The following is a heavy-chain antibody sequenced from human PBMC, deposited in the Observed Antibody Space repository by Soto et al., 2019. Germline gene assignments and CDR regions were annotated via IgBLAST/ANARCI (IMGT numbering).Heavy chain of an antibody. V-gene: IGHV3-49*03. CDR2: IRSKAYGGTT. J-gene: IGHJ6*02. D-gene: IGHD3-10*01. CDR1: GFTFGDYA. CDR3: TRDPVILRSYYYYGMDV. Sequence: GGSLRLSCTASGFTFGDYAMSWFRQAPGKGLEWVGFIRSKAYGGTTEYAASVKGRFTISRDDSKSIAYLQMNSLKTEDTAVYYCTRDPVILRSYYYYGMDVWGQGTTVTVSS.